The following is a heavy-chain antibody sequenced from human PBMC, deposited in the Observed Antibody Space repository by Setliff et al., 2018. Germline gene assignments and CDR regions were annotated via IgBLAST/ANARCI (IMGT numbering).Heavy chain of an antibody. D-gene: IGHD2-21*01. V-gene: IGHV1-8*01. CDR1: GYTFTRYD. Sequence: ASVKVSCKASGYTFTRYDINWVRQATGQGLEWMGWMNPNSGNTGYAQKFQDRVTLTRDTSTDTAYMEVNSLKSEDTAVYFCASDLMGFWGQGTLVTVSS. CDR3: ASDLMGF. J-gene: IGHJ4*02. CDR2: MNPNSGNT.